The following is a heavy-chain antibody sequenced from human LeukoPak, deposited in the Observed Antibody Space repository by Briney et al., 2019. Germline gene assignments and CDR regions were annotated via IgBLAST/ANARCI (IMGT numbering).Heavy chain of an antibody. CDR1: GDSISRYY. CDR2: IYTSGIT. D-gene: IGHD5-24*01. J-gene: IGHJ4*02. V-gene: IGHV4-4*07. Sequence: SETLSLTCTVPGDSISRYYWTWIRQSAGKGLEWIGLIYTSGITNYNPSLKSRVTMSVDTSKNQLSLKLSSVTAADAAVYYCARKDGDYWGQGMLVTVSS. CDR3: ARKDGDY.